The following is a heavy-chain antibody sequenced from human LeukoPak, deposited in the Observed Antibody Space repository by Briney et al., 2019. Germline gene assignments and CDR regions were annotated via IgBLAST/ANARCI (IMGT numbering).Heavy chain of an antibody. Sequence: PSETLSLTCAVYGGSFSGYYWSWIRQPPGKGLEWIGEINHSGSTNYNPSVKSRVTISVDTSKNQFSLKLSSVTAADTAVYYCAVSSGVTLGRFWGQGALVTVSS. D-gene: IGHD4/OR15-4a*01. CDR3: AVSSGVTLGRF. V-gene: IGHV4-34*01. CDR1: GGSFSGYY. J-gene: IGHJ4*02. CDR2: INHSGST.